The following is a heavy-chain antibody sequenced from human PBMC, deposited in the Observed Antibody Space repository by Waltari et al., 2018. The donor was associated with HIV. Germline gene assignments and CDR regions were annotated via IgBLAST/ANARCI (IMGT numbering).Heavy chain of an antibody. J-gene: IGHJ5*02. CDR2: ISSSGNFK. CDR3: ARDSRGSTWSLNWFDP. CDR1: GFLLNTYC. V-gene: IGHV3-21*02. Sequence: EVQLVESGGGPVKPGDSLGLSCLTSGFLLNTYCMNLVRQAPGKGPEWVSSISSSGNFKHYTDTVKGRFTISRDNAENSLYLQMNGLRAEDTAIYYCARDSRGSTWSLNWFDPWGQGTLVTVSS. D-gene: IGHD6-6*01.